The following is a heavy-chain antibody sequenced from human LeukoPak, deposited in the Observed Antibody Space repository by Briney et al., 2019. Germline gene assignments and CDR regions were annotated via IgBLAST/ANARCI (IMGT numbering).Heavy chain of an antibody. D-gene: IGHD3-9*01. CDR2: INPNSGDT. Sequence: ASVKVSCKASGYTFTDYYMHWVRQAPGQGLERMGWINPNSGDTNYAQKFQGRVTMTRDTSISTAYMELSKLRSDDTAVYYCARERILTGYYKGLYYFFGMDVWGQGTTVTVSS. J-gene: IGHJ6*02. CDR3: ARERILTGYYKGLYYFFGMDV. V-gene: IGHV1-2*02. CDR1: GYTFTDYY.